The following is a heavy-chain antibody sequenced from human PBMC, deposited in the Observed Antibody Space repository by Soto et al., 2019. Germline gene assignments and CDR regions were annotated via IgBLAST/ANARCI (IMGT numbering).Heavy chain of an antibody. CDR3: ARDPWGGAVDAFDI. CDR2: INTGKGNT. D-gene: IGHD3-10*01. Sequence: QVQFVQSGAEVKKPGASVKVSCKASGYNFTTYAIHWVRQAPGQRLEWMGWINTGKGNTKYSQKFQGRVTITRDTAASTAYMDMSGLRYGDTAVYYCARDPWGGAVDAFDIWGQGTMVTVSS. J-gene: IGHJ3*02. CDR1: GYNFTTYA. V-gene: IGHV1-3*04.